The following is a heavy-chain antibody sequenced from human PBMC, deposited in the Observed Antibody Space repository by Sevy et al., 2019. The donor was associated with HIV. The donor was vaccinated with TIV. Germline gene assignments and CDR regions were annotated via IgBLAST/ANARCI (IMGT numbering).Heavy chain of an antibody. Sequence: GGSLRLSCAASGFTFSSYWMSWVRQAPGKGLEWVANIKQDGSEKYYVDSVKGRFTSSRDNAKNSLYLQMNSLRAEDTAVYYCARDQGNTGIYYYYGMDVWGQGTTVTVSS. CDR1: GFTFSSYW. D-gene: IGHD3-10*01. CDR3: ARDQGNTGIYYYYGMDV. J-gene: IGHJ6*02. CDR2: IKQDGSEK. V-gene: IGHV3-7*01.